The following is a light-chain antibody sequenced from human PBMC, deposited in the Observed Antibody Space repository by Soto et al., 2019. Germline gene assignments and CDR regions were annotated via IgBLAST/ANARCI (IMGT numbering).Light chain of an antibody. V-gene: IGKV3-15*01. CDR1: QNIESN. CDR3: QQCNNWPPLT. CDR2: GAS. Sequence: EVVMTQYPVTLSVSPGERATLSCRASQNIESNLAWYQQKPGQSTRLLIYGASTRASGIPARFSGSGYGTEFTLTISSLQAEDCAVDDCQQCNNWPPLTFGGGTKVEIK. J-gene: IGKJ4*01.